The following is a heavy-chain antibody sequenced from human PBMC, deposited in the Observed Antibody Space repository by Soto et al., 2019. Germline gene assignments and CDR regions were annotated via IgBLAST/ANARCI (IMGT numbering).Heavy chain of an antibody. V-gene: IGHV3-23*01. CDR2: ISGSGVNT. CDR3: AKRTAVTGPYYDY. Sequence: EVQLLDSGGGLVQPGGSLRLSCEASGFTFSTYAMSWVRQAPGKGLEWVSTISGSGVNTYYADSVKGRFTISRDNSKNTLYLQMNSLRVDDTAEYYCAKRTAVTGPYYDYWGPGTLVTVSS. D-gene: IGHD6-19*01. CDR1: GFTFSTYA. J-gene: IGHJ4*02.